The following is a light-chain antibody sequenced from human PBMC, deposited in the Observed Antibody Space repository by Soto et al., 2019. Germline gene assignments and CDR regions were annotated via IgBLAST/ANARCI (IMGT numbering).Light chain of an antibody. V-gene: IGKV3-15*01. CDR3: QHYNNWPLT. Sequence: EIVVTQSPATLSLSPGQRATLSCRTSQNINNKLVWYQQKPGQAPRLLIYGASTRATGIPARFSGSGSGTEFTLTISSLQSEDFAVYSCQHYNNWPLTFGEGTKVEIK. CDR2: GAS. J-gene: IGKJ4*01. CDR1: QNINNK.